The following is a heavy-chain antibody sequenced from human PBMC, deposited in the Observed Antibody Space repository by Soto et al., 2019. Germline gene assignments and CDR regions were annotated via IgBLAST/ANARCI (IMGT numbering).Heavy chain of an antibody. CDR3: AREGDAFGAPFDY. J-gene: IGHJ4*02. CDR1: GGSVSSGDYF. Sequence: QVQLQESGPGLVKPSQTLSLTCTVSGGSVSSGDYFWSWIRQPPGKGLEWIGYIHHPGSTHYNPSLKSPVNISVDTSNNEFSRKLNSVTAADTAVYYCAREGDAFGAPFDYWGQGTLVTVSS. CDR2: IHHPGST. D-gene: IGHD3-10*01. V-gene: IGHV4-30-4*01.